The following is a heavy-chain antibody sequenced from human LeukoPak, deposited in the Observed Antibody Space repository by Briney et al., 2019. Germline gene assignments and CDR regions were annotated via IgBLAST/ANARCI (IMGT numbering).Heavy chain of an antibody. CDR2: INSGSSTI. CDR3: ARDTGVGSTPFDY. D-gene: IGHD1-26*01. J-gene: IGHJ4*02. Sequence: GGSLRLSCAASGFTFSSYTMNWVRQAPGKGLEWVSYINSGSSTIHYTDSVKGRFTISRDNAKSSLYLQMNSLRAEDTAVYYCARDTGVGSTPFDYWGQGTLVTVSS. CDR1: GFTFSSYT. V-gene: IGHV3-48*01.